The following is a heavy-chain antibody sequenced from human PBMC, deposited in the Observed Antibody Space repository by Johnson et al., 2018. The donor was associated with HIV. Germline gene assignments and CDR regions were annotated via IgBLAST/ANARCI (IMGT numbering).Heavy chain of an antibody. J-gene: IGHJ3*02. V-gene: IGHV3-NL1*01. Sequence: QVQLVESGGGVVQPGRSLRLSCAASGFTFSSYGMHWVRQAPGKGLEWVAVIYSGGVTNYADSVKGRFPSPRDNSKNTLYLQMNSLRTEDTAVYYCARVSLAYSYGYDAFDIWGQGTMVTVSS. CDR3: ARVSLAYSYGYDAFDI. CDR1: GFTFSSYG. D-gene: IGHD5-18*01. CDR2: IYSGGVT.